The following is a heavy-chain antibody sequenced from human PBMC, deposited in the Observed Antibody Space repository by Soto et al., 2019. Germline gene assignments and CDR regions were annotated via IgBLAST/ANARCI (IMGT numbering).Heavy chain of an antibody. CDR2: VSHDKRNK. CDR1: GFTFSTYG. J-gene: IGHJ6*02. Sequence: QEQLVESGGGVVQPGRSLRLSCAASGFTFSTYGMHWVRQAPGKGLEWVAVVSHDKRNKNYVDSVKGRFSISRDNSRNTLYLQMSSLRAEDTAVYYCAKDREGKNYHGMDVWGQGTTVSVSS. V-gene: IGHV3-30*18. CDR3: AKDREGKNYHGMDV. D-gene: IGHD1-26*01.